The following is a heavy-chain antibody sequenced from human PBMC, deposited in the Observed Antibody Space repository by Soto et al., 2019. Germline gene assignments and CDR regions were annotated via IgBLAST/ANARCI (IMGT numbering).Heavy chain of an antibody. CDR2: IYYSGST. V-gene: IGHV4-30-4*01. D-gene: IGHD6-13*01. CDR1: GGSISSGDYY. J-gene: IGHJ5*02. CDR3: ARDVRYKLAAADLNWFDP. Sequence: PSETLSLTCTVPGGSISSGDYYWSWIRQPPGKGLEWIGYIYYSGSTYYNPSLKSRVTISVDTSKNQFSLKLSSVTTADTAVYYCARDVRYKLAAADLNWFDPWGQGTLVTVSS.